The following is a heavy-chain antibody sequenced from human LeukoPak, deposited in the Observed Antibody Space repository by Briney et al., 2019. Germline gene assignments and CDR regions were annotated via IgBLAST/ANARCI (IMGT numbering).Heavy chain of an antibody. V-gene: IGHV3-11*04. CDR3: ARDYCSGASCLRIQTLDS. CDR2: VTGSGDIA. J-gene: IGHJ4*02. D-gene: IGHD2-15*01. CDR1: GFTFSDYY. Sequence: GSLRLSCAASGFTFSDYYMSWIRQAPGKGLEWVSYVTGSGDIASYADSVRGRFTISRDNAKNQLYLQMNSLGVEDTALYYCARDYCSGASCLRIQTLDSWGQGTLVTVSS.